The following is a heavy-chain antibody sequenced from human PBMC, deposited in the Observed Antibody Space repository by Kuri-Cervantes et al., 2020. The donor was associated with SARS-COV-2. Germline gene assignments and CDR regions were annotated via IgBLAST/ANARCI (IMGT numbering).Heavy chain of an antibody. CDR2: INHSGST. V-gene: IGHV4-34*01. CDR3: ARVGGLYSSSWFRGGFDY. CDR1: GGSFSDYY. D-gene: IGHD6-13*01. Sequence: SETLSLTCAVYGGSFSDYYWSWVRQPPGKGLEWIGEINHSGSTNYNPSLKSRVTISVDTSKNQFSLKLSSVTAADTAVYYCARVGGLYSSSWFRGGFDYRGQGTLVTVSS. J-gene: IGHJ4*02.